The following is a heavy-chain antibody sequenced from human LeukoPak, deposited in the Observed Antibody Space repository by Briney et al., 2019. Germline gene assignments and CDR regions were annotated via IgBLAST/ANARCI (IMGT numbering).Heavy chain of an antibody. CDR2: IYYSGST. V-gene: IGHV4-61*08. D-gene: IGHD1-26*01. CDR1: GGSISSGDYY. CDR3: ARGLYSGTYFTPFDY. J-gene: IGHJ4*02. Sequence: SETLSLTCTVSGGSISSGDYYWSWIRQPPGKGLEWIGYIYYSGSTNYNPSLKSRVTISVDTSKNQFSLKLSSVTAEDTAVYYCARGLYSGTYFTPFDYWGQGTLVTVSS.